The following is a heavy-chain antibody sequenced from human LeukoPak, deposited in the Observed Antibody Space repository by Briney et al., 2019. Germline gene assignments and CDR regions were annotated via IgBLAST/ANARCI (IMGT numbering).Heavy chain of an antibody. Sequence: GSLRLSCAASGFTFSNYGMHWVRQAPGKGLEWVAVISFDGSNKYYADSVKGRFTISRDSSKNTLYLQMNSLKTEDTAVYYCTTDPLMLDYWGQGTLVTVSS. CDR2: ISFDGSNK. CDR1: GFTFSNYG. V-gene: IGHV3-30*03. D-gene: IGHD3-16*01. CDR3: TTDPLMLDY. J-gene: IGHJ4*02.